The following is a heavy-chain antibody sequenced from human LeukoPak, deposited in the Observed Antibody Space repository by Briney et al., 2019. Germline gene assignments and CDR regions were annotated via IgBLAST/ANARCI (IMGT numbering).Heavy chain of an antibody. Sequence: GGSLRLSCAASGFTFSSYGMHWVRQAPGKGLEWVAFIRYDGSNKYYADSVKGRFTISRDNSKNTLYLQMNSLRAEDTAVYYCAKDLRIVGALGAFDIWGQGTMVTVSS. CDR3: AKDLRIVGALGAFDI. D-gene: IGHD1-26*01. V-gene: IGHV3-30*02. CDR2: IRYDGSNK. CDR1: GFTFSSYG. J-gene: IGHJ3*02.